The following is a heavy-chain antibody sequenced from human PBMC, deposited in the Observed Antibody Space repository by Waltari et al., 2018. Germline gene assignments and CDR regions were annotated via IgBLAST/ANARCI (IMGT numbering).Heavy chain of an antibody. V-gene: IGHV3-72*01. Sequence: EVQLVESGGGLVQPGGSLSISCAASGFPFSDHYMDWVRQAPGKGLEWVGRTRNKANSYSTEYAASVKGRFTISRDESKNSVFLEMNSLKTEDTAVYYCASGRTYGQTGDYWGQGTLVTVSS. CDR1: GFPFSDHY. D-gene: IGHD2-8*01. CDR3: ASGRTYGQTGDY. CDR2: TRNKANSYST. J-gene: IGHJ4*02.